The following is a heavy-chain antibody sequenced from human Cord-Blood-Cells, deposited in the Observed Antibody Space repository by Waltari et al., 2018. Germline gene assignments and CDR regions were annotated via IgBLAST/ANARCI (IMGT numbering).Heavy chain of an antibody. D-gene: IGHD1-26*01. J-gene: IGHJ3*02. CDR1: GFTFSSYS. V-gene: IGHV3-21*01. CDR3: ARVGVGATTAFDI. CDR2: ISSSRSYI. Sequence: EVQLVESGGGLVKPGGSLRLSCAASGFTFSSYSMNWVRQAPGKGLGWVSSISSSRSYIYYADSVKGRFTISRDNAKNSLYLQMNSLRAEDTAVYYCARVGVGATTAFDIWGQGTMVTVSS.